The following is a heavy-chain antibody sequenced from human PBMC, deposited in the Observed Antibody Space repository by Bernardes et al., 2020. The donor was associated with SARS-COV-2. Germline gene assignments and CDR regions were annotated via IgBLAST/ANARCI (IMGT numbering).Heavy chain of an antibody. Sequence: SETLSLTCTVSGGSINSYYWSWIRQTPGKGLEWIADIYYSGNTNYNPSLKSRVSISGDTPKKQFSLKMKSVTAADTAFYYCARSRNYPHGAFDIWGQGTMVTVS. CDR2: IYYSGNT. D-gene: IGHD1-7*01. V-gene: IGHV4-59*01. J-gene: IGHJ3*02. CDR3: ARSRNYPHGAFDI. CDR1: GGSINSYY.